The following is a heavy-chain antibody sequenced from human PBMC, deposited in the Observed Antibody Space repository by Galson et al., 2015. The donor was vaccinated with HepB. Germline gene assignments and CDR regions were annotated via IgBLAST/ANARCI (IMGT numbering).Heavy chain of an antibody. V-gene: IGHV1-69*13. CDR3: ARLVPWEFDSGGYSGYFEN. CDR1: GGTFSSYV. Sequence: SVKVSCKASGGTFSSYVFSWVRQAPGQGLEWMGGIIPIFGTANYAQKFQGRVTITADESTSTAYVELSSLRSEDMAVYFCARLVPWEFDSGGYSGYFENWGQGTLVTVSS. J-gene: IGHJ4*02. CDR2: IIPIFGTA. D-gene: IGHD3-22*01.